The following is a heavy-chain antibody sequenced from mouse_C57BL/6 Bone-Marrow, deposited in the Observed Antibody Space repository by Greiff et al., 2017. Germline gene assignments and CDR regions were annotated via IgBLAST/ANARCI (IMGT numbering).Heavy chain of an antibody. J-gene: IGHJ1*03. CDR1: GYTFTSYG. D-gene: IGHD1-1*01. CDR2: IYPRSGNT. Sequence: VQLQQSGAELARPGASVKLSCKASGYTFTSYGISWVKQRTGPGLEWIGEIYPRSGNTYYNEKFKGKATLTADKSSSTAYMELRSLTSADSAVYFCARYRYYGSPWYFDVWGTGTTVTVSS. CDR3: ARYRYYGSPWYFDV. V-gene: IGHV1-81*01.